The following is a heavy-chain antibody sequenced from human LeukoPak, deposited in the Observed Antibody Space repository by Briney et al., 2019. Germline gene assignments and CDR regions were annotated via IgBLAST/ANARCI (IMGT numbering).Heavy chain of an antibody. CDR1: GASVCSGTDY. D-gene: IGHD3-22*01. CDR3: ARGETYHYDSSTVGFVDP. V-gene: IGHV4-61*01. Sequence: SETLSLTCTDSGASVCSGTDYWICIRQPPGKGLEWIGYISHSGSTNYNPSLKSRVTISVDTSKNQFSLKLTSVTAADTALYFCARGETYHYDSSTVGFVDPWGPVPLVTVSS. CDR2: ISHSGST. J-gene: IGHJ5*02.